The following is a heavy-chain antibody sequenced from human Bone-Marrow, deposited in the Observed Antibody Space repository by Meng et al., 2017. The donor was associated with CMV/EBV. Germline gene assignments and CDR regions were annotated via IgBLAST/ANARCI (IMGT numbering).Heavy chain of an antibody. V-gene: IGHV3-74*01. J-gene: IGHJ4*01. CDR1: GFTFSSFW. CDR2: INSGGRST. Sequence: GESLKISCAASGFTFSSFWMHWVRQARGKGLVWVSRINSGGRSTSYADFVKGRFTISRDNAKNTLDLQLDSLAAEDTALYYCTTLQSLDNWGHGTPVTVSS. CDR3: TTLQSLDN. D-gene: IGHD3-16*02.